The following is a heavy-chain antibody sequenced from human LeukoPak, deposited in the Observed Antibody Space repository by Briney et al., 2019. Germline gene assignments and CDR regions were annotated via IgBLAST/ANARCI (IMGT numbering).Heavy chain of an antibody. Sequence: SETLSLTCTVSGGSISSYYWSWIRQPPGKGLEWIGYIYYSGSTNYNPSLKSRVTISVDTSKNQFSLKLSSVTAADTAVYYCARENAYYYYYYMDVWGKGTTVTVPS. D-gene: IGHD1-1*01. V-gene: IGHV4-59*01. CDR2: IYYSGST. CDR1: GGSISSYY. CDR3: ARENAYYYYYYMDV. J-gene: IGHJ6*03.